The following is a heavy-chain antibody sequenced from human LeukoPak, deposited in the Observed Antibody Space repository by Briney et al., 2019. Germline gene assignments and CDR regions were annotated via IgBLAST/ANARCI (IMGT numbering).Heavy chain of an antibody. Sequence: PSETLSLTCTVSGGSVSNSLYYWSWIRQPPGKGLEWIGYIYYNGDTNYNPSLKSRVIISIDTSSNQFSLRLNSMTAADTAVYYCASSRSSLYGMDVWGQGTTVTVSS. J-gene: IGHJ6*02. CDR2: IYYNGDT. V-gene: IGHV4-61*01. D-gene: IGHD6-19*01. CDR1: GGSVSNSLYY. CDR3: ASSRSSLYGMDV.